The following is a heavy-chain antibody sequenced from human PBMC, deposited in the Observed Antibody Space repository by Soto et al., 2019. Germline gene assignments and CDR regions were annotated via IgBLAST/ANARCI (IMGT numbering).Heavy chain of an antibody. Sequence: SVKVSCKASGRTFSSSCMNWVRQAPGQGLEWMGGLNPIFGTANYAQKFQGRDTITADESTSTVCMELSSLRSEDAAVYYCARLVPARKWLYPRVVWFDPWGQGTLVTVYS. D-gene: IGHD2-2*01. CDR2: LNPIFGTA. CDR3: ARLVPARKWLYPRVVWFDP. CDR1: GRTFSSSC. J-gene: IGHJ5*02. V-gene: IGHV1-69*13.